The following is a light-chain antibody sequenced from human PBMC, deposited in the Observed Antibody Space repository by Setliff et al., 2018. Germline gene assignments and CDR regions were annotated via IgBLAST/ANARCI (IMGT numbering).Light chain of an antibody. CDR1: SRDVGSYDF. Sequence: GSSRDVGSYDFVSWYQQHSGKAPKLIIYDVTGRPSGVSDRFSGSKSGNTASLTISGLQAEDEADYYCSSYTNSNTYVFGTGTKGTV. J-gene: IGLJ1*01. CDR2: DVT. CDR3: SSYTNSNTYV. V-gene: IGLV2-14*03.